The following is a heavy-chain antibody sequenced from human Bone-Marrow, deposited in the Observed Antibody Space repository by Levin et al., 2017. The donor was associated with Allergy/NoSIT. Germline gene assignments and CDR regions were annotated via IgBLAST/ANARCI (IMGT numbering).Heavy chain of an antibody. D-gene: IGHD2-21*01. CDR3: AGRVVRGDSQGGPKPHDAFDI. CDR1: GGSISSSSYY. CDR2: IYYSGST. V-gene: IGHV4-39*07. Sequence: SETLSLTCTVSGGSISSSSYYWGWIRQPPGKGLEWIGSIYYSGSTYYNPSLKSRVTISVDTSKNQFSLKLSSVTAADTAVYYCAGRVVRGDSQGGPKPHDAFDIWGQGTMVTVSS. J-gene: IGHJ3*02.